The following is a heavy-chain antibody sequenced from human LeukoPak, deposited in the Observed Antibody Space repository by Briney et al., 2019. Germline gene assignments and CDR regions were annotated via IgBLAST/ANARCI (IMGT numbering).Heavy chain of an antibody. D-gene: IGHD3-22*01. Sequence: PGGSLRLSCAASGFTFDDYAMHWVRQAPGKGLEWVSAISGSGGSTYYADSVKGRFTISRDNSENTLYLQMNSLRAEDTAVYYCARRVTYYYDSSARFDPWGQGTLVTVSS. V-gene: IGHV3-23*01. CDR2: ISGSGGST. CDR1: GFTFDDYA. CDR3: ARRVTYYYDSSARFDP. J-gene: IGHJ5*02.